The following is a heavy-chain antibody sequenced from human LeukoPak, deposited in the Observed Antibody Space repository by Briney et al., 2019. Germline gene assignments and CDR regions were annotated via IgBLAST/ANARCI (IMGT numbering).Heavy chain of an antibody. V-gene: IGHV5-51*01. CDR2: IYPGDSDT. CDR3: ARPVTRGYNSAFDI. CDR1: GYGFASYW. J-gene: IGHJ3*02. Sequence: GESLKISCKGSGYGFASYWIGWVRLMPGKGLEWMGIIYPGDSDTRYSPSFQGQVTISADKSIGTAYLQWSSLKASDTAMYYCARPVTRGYNSAFDIWGQGTMVTVSS. D-gene: IGHD1-20*01.